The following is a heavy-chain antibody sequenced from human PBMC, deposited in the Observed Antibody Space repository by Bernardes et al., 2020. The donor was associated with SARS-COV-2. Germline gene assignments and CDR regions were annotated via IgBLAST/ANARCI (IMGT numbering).Heavy chain of an antibody. CDR1: GFTFSSYW. Sequence: GGSLRLSCAASGFTFSSYWMSWVRQAPGKGLEWVANIKQDGSEKYYVDSVKGRFTISRDNAKNSLYLQMNSLRAEDTAVYYCARAQANSGYSSGWYYYYYGMDVWGQGTTVTVSS. J-gene: IGHJ6*02. V-gene: IGHV3-7*01. CDR3: ARAQANSGYSSGWYYYYYGMDV. D-gene: IGHD6-19*01. CDR2: IKQDGSEK.